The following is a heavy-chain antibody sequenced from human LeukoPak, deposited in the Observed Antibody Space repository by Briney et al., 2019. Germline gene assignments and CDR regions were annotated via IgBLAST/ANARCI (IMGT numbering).Heavy chain of an antibody. CDR2: ISSGSRYI. D-gene: IGHD2-15*01. Sequence: KPGGSLRLSCAASGFTFSAYSMNWVRQAPGKGLEWVSSISSGSRYIYYADSVKGRFTISRVNAKDSLYLQMNSLRAEDTAVYYCAKCSGGNCYHSDDHWGQGTLVTVSS. V-gene: IGHV3-21*01. CDR3: AKCSGGNCYHSDDH. CDR1: GFTFSAYS. J-gene: IGHJ5*02.